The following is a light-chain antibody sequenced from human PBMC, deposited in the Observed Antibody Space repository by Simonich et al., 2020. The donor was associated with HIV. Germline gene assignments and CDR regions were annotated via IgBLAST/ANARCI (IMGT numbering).Light chain of an antibody. CDR2: STD. CDR3: ALYMGSGIWV. Sequence: QPVVTQEPSFSVSPGGTVTLTFGLNSGPVPPSHYPTWYPQTPGQAPRTLIYSTDTRSSGVPDRVSGSILGNKAALIITGAQADDESDYYCALYMGSGIWVFGGGTKVTVL. CDR1: SGPVPPSHY. V-gene: IGLV8-61*01. J-gene: IGLJ2*01.